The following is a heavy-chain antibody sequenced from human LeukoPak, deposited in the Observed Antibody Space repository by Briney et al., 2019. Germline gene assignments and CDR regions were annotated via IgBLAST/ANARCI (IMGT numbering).Heavy chain of an antibody. CDR1: GYTFSDYY. J-gene: IGHJ5*02. Sequence: ASVNVSCQASGYTFSDYYIHWVRQAPGQGLEWMGWISPKSGGTNFGQKFQGRVTMSRDTSISTAYMELSRLKSDDTAVYYRARVISGTPFDPWGQGTLVTVSS. D-gene: IGHD1-20*01. CDR2: ISPKSGGT. CDR3: ARVISGTPFDP. V-gene: IGHV1-2*02.